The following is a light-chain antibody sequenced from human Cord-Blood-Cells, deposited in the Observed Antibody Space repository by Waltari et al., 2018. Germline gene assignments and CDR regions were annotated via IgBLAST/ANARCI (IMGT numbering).Light chain of an antibody. J-gene: IGLJ3*02. CDR3: CSDAGSSTWV. V-gene: IGLV2-23*01. CDR2: EGS. CDR1: SSDVGSYNL. Sequence: QSALTQPASVSGSPGQSITIPCTGTSSDVGSYNLVSWYQQHPGKAPKLIIYEGSKRPSGVSNRFSGSKSGNTASLTISGLQAEDEADYYCCSDAGSSTWVFGGGTKLTVL.